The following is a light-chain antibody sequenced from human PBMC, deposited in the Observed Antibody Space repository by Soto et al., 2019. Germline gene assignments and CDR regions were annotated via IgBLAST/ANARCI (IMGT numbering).Light chain of an antibody. V-gene: IGLV2-14*01. CDR2: EVT. CDR3: ASYRSANTLVV. J-gene: IGLJ1*01. Sequence: QSALTQPASVSGSPGQSITISCTGTSRDIGNYNYVSWYQHHPGKAPKLMIYEVTSRPSGVSDRFSGSKSGMTASLTISGLQPEDEADYLCASYRSANTLVVFGTGTTVTVL. CDR1: SRDIGNYNY.